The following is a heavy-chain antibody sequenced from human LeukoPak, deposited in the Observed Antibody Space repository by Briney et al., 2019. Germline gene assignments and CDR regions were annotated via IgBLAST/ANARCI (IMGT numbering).Heavy chain of an antibody. D-gene: IGHD4-11*01. CDR2: ISSSSSYI. J-gene: IGHJ6*03. CDR1: GFTFSSYS. CDR3: ARATVNGYYMDV. V-gene: IGHV3-21*01. Sequence: GGSLRLSCAASGFTFSSYSMNWLRQAPGKGLEWVSSISSSSSYIYYADSVKGRFTISRDNAKNSLYLQMNSLRAEDTAVYYCARATVNGYYMDVWGKGTTVTVSS.